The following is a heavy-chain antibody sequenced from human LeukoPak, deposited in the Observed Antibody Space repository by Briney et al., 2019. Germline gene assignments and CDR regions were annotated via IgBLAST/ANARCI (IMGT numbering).Heavy chain of an antibody. D-gene: IGHD1-7*01. CDR2: TRFDDSYK. V-gene: IGHV3-30*02. CDR1: GFSFSSSG. J-gene: IGHJ5*02. Sequence: PGGSLRLSCAASGFSFSSSGMHWVRQAPGKGPEWVAFTRFDDSYKAYGNSVKGRSTISRDNSKNTSYLQMDSLRSDDTAVYYCAKSSAGITWFDPWGQGTLVIVSS. CDR3: AKSSAGITWFDP.